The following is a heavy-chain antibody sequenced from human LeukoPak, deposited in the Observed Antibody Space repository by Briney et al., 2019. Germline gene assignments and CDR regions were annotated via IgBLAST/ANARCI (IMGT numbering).Heavy chain of an antibody. J-gene: IGHJ3*02. CDR3: AREEITVTDAFDI. D-gene: IGHD4-17*01. V-gene: IGHV3-74*01. CDR1: GFTFSDYW. CDR2: VNSDGSTT. Sequence: PGGSLRLSCAASGFTFSDYWMHWVRQAPGEGLVWVSRVNSDGSTTSYADSVKGQISISRDNAKNTLYLQMNSLRAEDTAVYYCAREEITVTDAFDIWGLGTMVTVSS.